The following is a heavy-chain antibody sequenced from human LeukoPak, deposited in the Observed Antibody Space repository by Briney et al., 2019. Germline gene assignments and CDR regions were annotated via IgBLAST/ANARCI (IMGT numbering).Heavy chain of an antibody. CDR2: ISGSGGRR. CDR3: AKNQWSGFGELSDWFDP. D-gene: IGHD3-10*01. Sequence: GGSLRLSCAASGFTFSSYGMSWVRQAPGKGLEWVSAISGSGGRRFYADSVKGRFTISRDNFKNTLYLQMNSLRAEDTAVYYCAKNQWSGFGELSDWFDPWGQGTLVTVSS. CDR1: GFTFSSYG. V-gene: IGHV3-23*01. J-gene: IGHJ5*02.